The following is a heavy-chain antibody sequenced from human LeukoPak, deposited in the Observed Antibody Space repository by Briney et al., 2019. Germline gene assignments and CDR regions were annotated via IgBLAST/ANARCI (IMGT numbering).Heavy chain of an antibody. J-gene: IGHJ4*02. Sequence: PGGSLRLSCVASAFTFRTYWMSWVRQAPGKGLEWVAMIKPDGTEQYYVDSVKGLFTISRDNSKNTLYLQMSSLRTEDTAMYYCVRVGVFSPYDCWGQGTLVTVSS. CDR3: VRVGVFSPYDC. CDR2: IKPDGTEQ. D-gene: IGHD3-3*01. CDR1: AFTFRTYW. V-gene: IGHV3-7*04.